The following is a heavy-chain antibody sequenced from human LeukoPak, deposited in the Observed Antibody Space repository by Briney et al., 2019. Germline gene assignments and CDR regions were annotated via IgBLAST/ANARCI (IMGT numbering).Heavy chain of an antibody. V-gene: IGHV4-39*01. Sequence: ASETLSLTCTVSGDSISSNSYFWGWIRQSPGKGLEWIASIYYSGNTYYNPSLKSRVTISEDTSKNQFSLKLSSVTAADTAVYYCARDPYDISLDYWGQGTLVTVSS. D-gene: IGHD2-8*01. CDR1: GDSISSNSYF. CDR3: ARDPYDISLDY. CDR2: IYYSGNT. J-gene: IGHJ4*02.